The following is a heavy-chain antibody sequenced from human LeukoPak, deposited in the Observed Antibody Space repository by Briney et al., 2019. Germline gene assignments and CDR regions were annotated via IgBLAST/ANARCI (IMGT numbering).Heavy chain of an antibody. D-gene: IGHD2-2*02. CDR2: INPNSGGT. Sequence: ASVKVSCKASGYTFTGYYMHWVRQAPGQELEWMGWINPNSGGTNYAQKLQGRVTMTRDTSISTAYMELSRLRSDDTAVYYCARVHLDCSSTSCYRVEYFQHWAREPWSPSPQ. J-gene: IGHJ1*01. CDR1: GYTFTGYY. CDR3: ARVHLDCSSTSCYRVEYFQH. V-gene: IGHV1-2*02.